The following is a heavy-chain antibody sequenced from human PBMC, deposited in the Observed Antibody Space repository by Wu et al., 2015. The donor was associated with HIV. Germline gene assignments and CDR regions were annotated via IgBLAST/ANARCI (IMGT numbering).Heavy chain of an antibody. D-gene: IGHD3-9*01. CDR3: ARGLRDILTGYYSAFEF. CDR2: VIPVIGTP. CDR1: GGGFNSYA. J-gene: IGHJ4*02. Sequence: QVQLVQFGAEVKKPGSSVKVSCKASGGGFNSYAISWVRQAPGQGLEWMGGVIPVIGTPNYSQKFQGRVTITTDESTATVYMEMSSLRFEDTAVYYCARGLRDILTGYYSAFEFWGQGALVTVSS. V-gene: IGHV1-69*05.